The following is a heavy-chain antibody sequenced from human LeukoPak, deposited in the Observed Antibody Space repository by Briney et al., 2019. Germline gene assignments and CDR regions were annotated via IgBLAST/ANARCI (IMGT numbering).Heavy chain of an antibody. CDR3: AKDRRGSYSAY. Sequence: GGSLRLSCAASRSTFSSYAMSWVRQAPGKWLEWVSAISGSGGSTYYADSVKGRFTISRDNSKNTLYLQMNSLRAEDTAVYYCAKDRRGSYSAYWGQGTLVTVSS. D-gene: IGHD1-26*01. CDR1: RSTFSSYA. CDR2: ISGSGGST. J-gene: IGHJ4*02. V-gene: IGHV3-23*01.